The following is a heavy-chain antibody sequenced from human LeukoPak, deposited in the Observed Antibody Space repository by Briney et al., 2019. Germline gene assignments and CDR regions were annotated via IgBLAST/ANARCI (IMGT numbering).Heavy chain of an antibody. Sequence: GGSLRLSCAASRFTFSTYSMNWVRQAPGKGLEWVSSISRSSGYIYYADSVKGRFTLSRDNAKNSLYLQMNSLRAEDTAVYYCARVRGVAPLHYYMDVWGKGTTVTVSS. CDR1: RFTFSTYS. J-gene: IGHJ6*03. CDR3: ARVRGVAPLHYYMDV. V-gene: IGHV3-21*01. CDR2: ISRSSGYI. D-gene: IGHD3-10*01.